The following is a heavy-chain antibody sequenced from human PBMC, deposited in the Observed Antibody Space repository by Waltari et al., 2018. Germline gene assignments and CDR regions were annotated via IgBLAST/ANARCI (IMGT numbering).Heavy chain of an antibody. V-gene: IGHV3-49*03. Sequence: EVQLVESGGGLVQPGRSLRLSCTASGFTFGDDALNWFRQAPGKGRGWLGGRRSKTYGETTEYAAAGKGRFTFSRDDSNSIAYLQMNSLKSEDTAVYYCTSTNWGSRDYWGQGTLVTVSS. CDR1: GFTFGDDA. CDR2: RRSKTYGETT. J-gene: IGHJ4*02. D-gene: IGHD7-27*01. CDR3: TSTNWGSRDY.